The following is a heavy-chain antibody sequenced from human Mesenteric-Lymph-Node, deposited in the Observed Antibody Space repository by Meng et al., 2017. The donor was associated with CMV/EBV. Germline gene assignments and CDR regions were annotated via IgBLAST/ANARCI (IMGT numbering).Heavy chain of an antibody. D-gene: IGHD6-6*01. CDR2: IYYSGST. CDR1: GGSINSSSHY. CDR3: ASSSIAARPGQFDY. Sequence: SETLSLTCTVSGGSINSSSHYWGWIRQPPGKGLEWIGSIYYSGSTYYNPSFKSRVTISVDTSKNQFSLKLSSVTAADTAVYYCASSSIAARPGQFDYWGQGTLVTVSS. V-gene: IGHV4-39*07. J-gene: IGHJ4*02.